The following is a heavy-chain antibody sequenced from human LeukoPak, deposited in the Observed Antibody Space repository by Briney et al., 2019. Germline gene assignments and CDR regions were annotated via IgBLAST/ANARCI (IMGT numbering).Heavy chain of an antibody. CDR2: ISGSSDRT. CDR3: AKGDNRNDMRSPWFDP. CDR1: GFTFSSYA. V-gene: IGHV3-23*01. J-gene: IGHJ5*02. Sequence: SGGSLRLSCAASGFTFSSYAMNWVRQAPGEGLEWVSVISGSSDRTYYADSVKGRFTISRDNSKNTLYLQMNSLRAEDTAVYYCAKGDNRNDMRSPWFDPWGQGTLVTVSS. D-gene: IGHD1-1*01.